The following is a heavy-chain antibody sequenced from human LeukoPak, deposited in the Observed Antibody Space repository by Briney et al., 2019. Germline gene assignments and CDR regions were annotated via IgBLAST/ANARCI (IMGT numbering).Heavy chain of an antibody. J-gene: IGHJ4*02. Sequence: SETLSLTCTVSGGPISNYYWNWIRQPPGKGLEWIGYIYYSGSTNYNPSLKSRVTISVDTSKNRFSLKLSSVTAADTAVYFCARASATYYYDSSGYDFDYWGQGTLVIVSS. CDR2: IYYSGST. V-gene: IGHV4-59*08. D-gene: IGHD3-22*01. CDR1: GGPISNYY. CDR3: ARASATYYYDSSGYDFDY.